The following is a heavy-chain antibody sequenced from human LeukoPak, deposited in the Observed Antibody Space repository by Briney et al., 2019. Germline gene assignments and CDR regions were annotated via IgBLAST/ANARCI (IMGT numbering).Heavy chain of an antibody. J-gene: IGHJ4*02. CDR1: GFTFSNYW. CDR2: INTDGSIR. CDR3: ARDRVELERGSFDH. D-gene: IGHD1-1*01. Sequence: GGSLRLSCAASGFTFSNYWMHWVRQVPGKGLVWVSRINTDGSIRNYADSEKGRFTISRDNAKNTLYLQMHSLRPDDTAVYYCARDRVELERGSFDHWGQGTLVTVSS. V-gene: IGHV3-74*01.